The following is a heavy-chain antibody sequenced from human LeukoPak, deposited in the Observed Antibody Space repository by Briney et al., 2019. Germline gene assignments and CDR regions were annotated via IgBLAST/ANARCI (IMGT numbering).Heavy chain of an antibody. CDR2: IIPIFGTA. J-gene: IGHJ5*02. D-gene: IGHD2-2*02. V-gene: IGHV1-69*13. CDR1: GGTFSSYA. Sequence: SVKVSCKASGGTFSSYAISWVRQAPGQGLEWMGGIIPIFGTANYAQKFQGRVTITADESTSTAYMGLSSLRSEDTAVYYCARDRPEVVPAAIRWFDPWGQGTLVTVSS. CDR3: ARDRPEVVPAAIRWFDP.